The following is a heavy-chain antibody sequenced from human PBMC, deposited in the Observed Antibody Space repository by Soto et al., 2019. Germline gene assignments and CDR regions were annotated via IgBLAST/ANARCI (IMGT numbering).Heavy chain of an antibody. Sequence: GGSLRLSCAASGFTFSSYVMSWVRQAPGKGLERVSAVSTSGGSTFYAGSVKGRFAISRDNSKNSLYLQMNSLRAEDTAVYYCARPAHPYSSGSGAFDIWGQGTMVTVSS. V-gene: IGHV3-23*01. CDR2: VSTSGGST. J-gene: IGHJ3*02. CDR1: GFTFSSYV. D-gene: IGHD6-19*01. CDR3: ARPAHPYSSGSGAFDI.